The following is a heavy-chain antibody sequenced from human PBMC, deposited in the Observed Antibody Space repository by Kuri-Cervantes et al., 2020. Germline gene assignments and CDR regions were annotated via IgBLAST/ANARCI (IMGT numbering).Heavy chain of an antibody. CDR3: ASGGGHSSDHYYLAY. J-gene: IGHJ4*02. CDR2: ISSGGGTV. CDR1: GFTFSSYS. D-gene: IGHD3-22*01. V-gene: IGHV3-48*04. Sequence: GESLKISCAASGFTFSSYSMNWVRQAPGKGLEWVSYISSGGGTVYYADSVKGRITTSRDNAKNSVYLQVNSLRAEDTAVYYCASGGGHSSDHYYLAYWGQGTLVTVSS.